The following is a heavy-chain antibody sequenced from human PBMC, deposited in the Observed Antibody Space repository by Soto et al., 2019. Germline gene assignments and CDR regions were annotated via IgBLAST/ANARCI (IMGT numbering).Heavy chain of an antibody. CDR2: IWYDGSNK. Sequence: PGGSLRLSCAASGFTFSSYGMHWVRQAPGKGLEWVAVIWYDGSNKYYADSVKGRFTISRDNSKNTLYLQMNSLRAEDTAVYYCARGPLAYCGGDRYYGFDYWGQGTLVTVSS. CDR1: GFTFSSYG. V-gene: IGHV3-33*01. J-gene: IGHJ4*02. CDR3: ARGPLAYCGGDRYYGFDY. D-gene: IGHD2-21*02.